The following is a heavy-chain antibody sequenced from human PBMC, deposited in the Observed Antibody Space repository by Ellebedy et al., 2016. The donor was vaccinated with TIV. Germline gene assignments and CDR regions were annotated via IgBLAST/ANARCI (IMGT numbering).Heavy chain of an antibody. CDR2: IYYSGST. CDR1: GGSISSSSYY. CDR3: ARVGEAMAPLFDY. D-gene: IGHD5-18*01. Sequence: SETLSLXXTVSGGSISSSSYYWGWIRQPPGKGLEWIGYIYYSGSTYYNPSLKSRVTISVDTSKNQFSLKLSSVTAADTAVYYCARVGEAMAPLFDYWGQGTLVTVSS. J-gene: IGHJ4*02. V-gene: IGHV4-31*03.